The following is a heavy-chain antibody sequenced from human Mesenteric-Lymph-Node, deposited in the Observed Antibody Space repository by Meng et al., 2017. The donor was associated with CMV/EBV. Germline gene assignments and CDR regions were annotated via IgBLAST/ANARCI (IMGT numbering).Heavy chain of an antibody. CDR3: ARDRMQQHVRERDYFYYGMDV. V-gene: IGHV3-53*01. Sequence: GGSLRPSCAASGFIVSSNYMAWVRQAPGKGLEWVSVIYSGGATYYGDSVKGGFTVSRDSSKNTMYLQMNSLRADDTAVYYCARDRMQQHVRERDYFYYGMDVWGQGTTVTVSS. CDR1: GFIVSSNY. CDR2: IYSGGAT. J-gene: IGHJ6*02. D-gene: IGHD6-6*01.